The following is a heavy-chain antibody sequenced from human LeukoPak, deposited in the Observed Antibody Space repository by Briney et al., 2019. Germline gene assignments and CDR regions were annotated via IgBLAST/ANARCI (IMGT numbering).Heavy chain of an antibody. J-gene: IGHJ4*02. V-gene: IGHV4-31*03. CDR1: GGSIRSDGYY. Sequence: SQALSLTCTVSGGSIRSDGYYWSWIRQHPGKGLEWIGYIYYSGSTYYNPSLKSRVTISVDTSKNQFSLKLSSVTAADTAVYYCARTHYYESSGYYGFEYWGQGTLVTVSS. CDR2: IYYSGST. CDR3: ARTHYYESSGYYGFEY. D-gene: IGHD3-22*01.